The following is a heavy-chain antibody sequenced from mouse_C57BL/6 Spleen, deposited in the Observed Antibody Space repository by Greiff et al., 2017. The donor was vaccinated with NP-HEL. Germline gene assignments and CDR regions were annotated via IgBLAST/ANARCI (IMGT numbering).Heavy chain of an antibody. CDR2: IWSDGST. D-gene: IGHD1-1*01. CDR1: GFSLTSYG. CDR3: ARDYGRRSYCDMDY. J-gene: IGHJ4*01. Sequence: QVQLKESGPGLVAPSQCLSITCTVSGFSLTSYGVHWVRQPPGKGLEWLVVIWSDGSTTYNSALKSRLSISKDNSKSQVFLQMNSLQTDDTAMYYCARDYGRRSYCDMDYWGQGTSVTVSS. V-gene: IGHV2-6*03.